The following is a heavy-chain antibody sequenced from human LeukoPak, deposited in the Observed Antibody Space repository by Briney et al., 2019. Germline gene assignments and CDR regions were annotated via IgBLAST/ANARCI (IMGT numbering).Heavy chain of an antibody. Sequence: AASVKVSCKVSGYTLTELSMHWVRQAPGKGLEWMGGFDPEDGETIYAQKFQGRVTITRDTSASTAYMELSSLRSEDTAVYYCARDGGYSSSLGDYYYYMDVWGKGTTVTVSS. CDR3: ARDGGYSSSLGDYYYYMDV. J-gene: IGHJ6*03. V-gene: IGHV1-24*01. CDR1: GYTLTELS. CDR2: FDPEDGET. D-gene: IGHD6-13*01.